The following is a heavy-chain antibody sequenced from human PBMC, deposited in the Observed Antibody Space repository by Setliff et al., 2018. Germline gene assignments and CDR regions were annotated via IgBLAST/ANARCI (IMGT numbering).Heavy chain of an antibody. D-gene: IGHD2-21*01. CDR1: GYTFSTYG. J-gene: IGHJ6*03. CDR3: AREGVHTWSSTDYHYYMDV. CDR2: ISA. Sequence: ASVKVSCKASGYTFSTYGINWVRQAPGQGLEWMGWISAYAQKFQGRVTIMTDESTSTAYMELSSLTSEDTAVYYCAREGVHTWSSTDYHYYMDVWGRGTTVTVSS. V-gene: IGHV1-18*01.